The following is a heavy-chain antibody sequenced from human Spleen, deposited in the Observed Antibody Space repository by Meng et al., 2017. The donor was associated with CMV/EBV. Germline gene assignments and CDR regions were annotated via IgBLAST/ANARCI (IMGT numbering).Heavy chain of an antibody. J-gene: IGHJ6*02. V-gene: IGHV1-2*02. CDR3: ARHSSSSSYYHYAMDV. CDR2: INPNSGDT. D-gene: IGHD6-6*01. Sequence: ASVKVSCKASGYTFTAYYIHWVRQTPGQGLEWVGWINPNSGDTNFAQKFQGRVTMTRDTSISTAYMELTSLRSDDTAVYYCARHSSSSSYYHYAMDVWGQGTTVTVSS. CDR1: GYTFTAYY.